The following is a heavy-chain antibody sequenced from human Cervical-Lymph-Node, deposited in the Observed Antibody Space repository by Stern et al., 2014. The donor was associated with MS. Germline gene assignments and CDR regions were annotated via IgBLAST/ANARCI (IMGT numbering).Heavy chain of an antibody. V-gene: IGHV1-18*01. CDR2: IIAYNGNA. CDR1: GYNFTSYG. Sequence: VQLVESGAEVKKPGASVKVSCKASGYNFTSYGISWVRQAPGQGLEWMGWIIAYNGNANYAQKLQGRVTMTTASSTSTAYMELRSLRSDDTAVYYCARGLLGSENAFDIWGQGTMVTVSS. J-gene: IGHJ3*02. CDR3: ARGLLGSENAFDI. D-gene: IGHD2-15*01.